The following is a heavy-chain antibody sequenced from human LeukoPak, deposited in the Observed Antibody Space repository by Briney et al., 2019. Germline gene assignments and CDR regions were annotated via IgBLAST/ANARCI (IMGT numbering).Heavy chain of an antibody. Sequence: SETLSLTCTVSGGSISSYYWSWIRQPPGKGLEWIGYIYYSGSTNYNPSLKSRVTISVDTSKNQFSLKLSSVTAADTAVYYCTREAYGSGSFRTDYYYMDVWGKGTTVTISS. CDR2: IYYSGST. V-gene: IGHV4-59*01. CDR1: GGSISSYY. D-gene: IGHD3-10*01. J-gene: IGHJ6*03. CDR3: TREAYGSGSFRTDYYYMDV.